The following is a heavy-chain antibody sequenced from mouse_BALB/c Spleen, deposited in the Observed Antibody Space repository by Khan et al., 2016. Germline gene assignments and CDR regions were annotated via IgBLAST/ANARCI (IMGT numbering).Heavy chain of an antibody. CDR2: ILPGSGRT. Sequence: QVRLQQSGAELMKPGASVKISCKATGYTFSSYWIEWVKQRPGHGLEWIGEILPGSGRTNYNEKFKGKATFTADTSSNTAYMQLSSLTSEDSAVYYCARGITTALYFDYWGQGTTLTVSS. V-gene: IGHV1-9*01. J-gene: IGHJ2*01. CDR1: GYTFSSYW. D-gene: IGHD1-2*01. CDR3: ARGITTALYFDY.